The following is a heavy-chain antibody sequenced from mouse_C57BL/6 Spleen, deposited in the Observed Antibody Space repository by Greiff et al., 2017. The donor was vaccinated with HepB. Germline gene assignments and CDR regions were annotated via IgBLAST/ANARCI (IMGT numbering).Heavy chain of an antibody. J-gene: IGHJ2*01. CDR3: GSYGSSLPDY. V-gene: IGHV1-15*01. D-gene: IGHD1-1*01. CDR2: IDPETGGT. CDR1: GYTFTDYE. Sequence: QVQLKQSGAELVRPGASVTLSCKASGYTFTDYEMHWVKQTPVHGLEWIGAIDPETGGTAYNQKFKGKAILTADKSSSTAYMELRSLTSEDSAVYYCGSYGSSLPDYWGQGTTLTVSS.